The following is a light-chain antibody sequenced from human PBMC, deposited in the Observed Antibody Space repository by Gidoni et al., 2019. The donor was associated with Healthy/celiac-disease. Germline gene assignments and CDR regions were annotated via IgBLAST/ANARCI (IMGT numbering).Light chain of an antibody. CDR2: AAS. CDR1: QGISSY. J-gene: IGKJ5*01. V-gene: IGKV1-9*01. CDR3: QQLNSYPST. Sequence: DIQLTQSPSFLSASVGDSVTITCRASQGISSYLAWYQQKPGKAPKLLIYAASTLQSGVPSRFSGSGSGTEFTLTISSLQPEDFATYYCQQLNSYPSTFXXXTRLEIK.